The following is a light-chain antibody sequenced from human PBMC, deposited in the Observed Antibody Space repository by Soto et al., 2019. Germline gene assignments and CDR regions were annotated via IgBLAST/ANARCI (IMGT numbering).Light chain of an antibody. CDR1: QFISTW. V-gene: IGKV1-5*01. CDR3: QQYRSYPYT. CDR2: DAS. J-gene: IGKJ2*01. Sequence: DIQMTPSPSTLSASVGDRVTITCRASQFISTWLAWYLQRPGKAPNLLIYDASTLERGVPSRFSGSGSGTDFTLTISSLQPDDSATYYCQQYRSYPYTFGQGTKVDIK.